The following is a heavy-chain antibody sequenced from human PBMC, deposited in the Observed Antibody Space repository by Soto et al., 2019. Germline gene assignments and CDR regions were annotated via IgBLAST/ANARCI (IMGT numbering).Heavy chain of an antibody. CDR2: IYYSGST. J-gene: IGHJ5*02. CDR1: GGSISSGGYY. V-gene: IGHV4-31*03. CDR3: ARSYSSSWQSNWFDP. Sequence: SETLSLTCTVSGGSISSGGYYWSWIRQHPGKGLEWIGYIYYSGSTYYNPSLKSRVTISVDTSKNQFSLKLSSVTAADTAVYYCARSYSSSWQSNWFDPWGQGTLVTVSS. D-gene: IGHD6-13*01.